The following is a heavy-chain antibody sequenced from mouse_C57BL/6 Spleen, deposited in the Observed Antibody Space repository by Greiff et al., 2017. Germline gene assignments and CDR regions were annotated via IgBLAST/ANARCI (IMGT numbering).Heavy chain of an antibody. CDR3: AREEEDYYGRGAMDY. D-gene: IGHD1-1*01. V-gene: IGHV1-55*01. CDR2: ISPGSGCT. Sequence: VQLQQSGAELVKPGASVKLSCKASGFTFTSYWMTWVPQRPGKGLEWIGDISPGSGCTYYNEKLKCKFTLTGDTSSSTVYMQLSSLTSEDSAVYYCAREEEDYYGRGAMDYWGQGTSVTVSS. J-gene: IGHJ4*01. CDR1: GFTFTSYW.